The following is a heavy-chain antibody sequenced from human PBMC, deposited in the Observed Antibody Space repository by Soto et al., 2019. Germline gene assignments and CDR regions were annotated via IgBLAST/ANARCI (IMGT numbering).Heavy chain of an antibody. D-gene: IGHD6-19*01. Sequence: GGSLRLSCAASGFTFSSYWMSWVRQAPGKGLEWVANIKQDGSEKYYVDSVKGRFTISRDNAKNSLYLQMNSLRAEDTAVYYCARDEGSGWFLYYYYGMDVWGQGTTVTVSS. J-gene: IGHJ6*02. V-gene: IGHV3-7*03. CDR2: IKQDGSEK. CDR1: GFTFSSYW. CDR3: ARDEGSGWFLYYYYGMDV.